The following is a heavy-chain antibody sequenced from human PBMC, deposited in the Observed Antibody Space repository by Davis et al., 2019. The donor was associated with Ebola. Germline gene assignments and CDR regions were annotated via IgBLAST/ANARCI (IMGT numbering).Heavy chain of an antibody. CDR2: ISYDGNNE. V-gene: IGHV3-30-3*01. CDR3: AKDPPGGEYLDH. J-gene: IGHJ4*02. D-gene: IGHD3-16*01. Sequence: PGGSLRLSCAASGFTFSSYAIHWVRQAPGKGLDWVAVISYDGNNEYYADSVRGRFTISRDNAKNTLYLQMNSLRAEDTAMYYCAKDPPGGEYLDHWGQGTLVTVSS. CDR1: GFTFSSYA.